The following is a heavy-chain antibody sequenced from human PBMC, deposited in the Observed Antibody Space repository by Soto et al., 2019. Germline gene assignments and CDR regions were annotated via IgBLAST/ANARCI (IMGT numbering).Heavy chain of an antibody. V-gene: IGHV3-30-3*01. D-gene: IGHD6-19*01. CDR1: GFTFSSYA. Sequence: GGSLRLSCAASGFTFSSYAMHWVHQAPGKGLEWVAVISYDGSNKYYADSVKGRFTISRDNSKNTLYLQMNSLRAEDTAVYYCARVWGSSGWYDAFDIWGQGTMVTVSS. J-gene: IGHJ3*02. CDR3: ARVWGSSGWYDAFDI. CDR2: ISYDGSNK.